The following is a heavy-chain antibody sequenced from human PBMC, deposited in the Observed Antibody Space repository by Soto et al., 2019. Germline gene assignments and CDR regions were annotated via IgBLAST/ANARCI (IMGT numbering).Heavy chain of an antibody. Sequence: SETLSLTCTVSGGSISSGDYYWSWIRQPPGKGLEWVGYIYYSGSTYYNPSLKSRVTISVDTSKNQFSLKLSSVTAADTAVYYCARDPRWLDAFDIWGQGTMGTVSS. CDR2: IYYSGST. CDR1: GGSISSGDYY. CDR3: ARDPRWLDAFDI. J-gene: IGHJ3*02. D-gene: IGHD3-22*01. V-gene: IGHV4-30-4*01.